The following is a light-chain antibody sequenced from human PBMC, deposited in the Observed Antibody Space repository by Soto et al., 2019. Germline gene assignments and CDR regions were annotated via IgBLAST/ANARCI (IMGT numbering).Light chain of an antibody. J-gene: IGKJ3*01. V-gene: IGKV1-33*01. CDR2: DAS. CDR3: QQYDNRPFT. Sequence: DIQMTQSPSSLSASVGDRVTITCQASQDISNYLNWYQQKPGKAPKLLIYDASNLETGVPSRFSGSGSVTGFNFTISSLQPEDMATYYCQQYDNRPFTFGPGTKVDIK. CDR1: QDISNY.